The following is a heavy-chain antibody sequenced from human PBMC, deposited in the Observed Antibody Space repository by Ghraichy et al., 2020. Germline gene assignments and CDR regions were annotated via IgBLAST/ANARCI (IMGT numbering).Heavy chain of an antibody. J-gene: IGHJ6*02. CDR3: AKWSFCTGGSCYAETGEYYGVDV. Sequence: GESLNISCEVSGFTFDNHAMHWVRQVPGKGLEWVSLISGDGVNTYYGDSVKGRFTISRDNNKNSLFLQMNRLTTEDTALYYCAKWSFCTGGSCYAETGEYYGVDVWGQGTTVTVSS. CDR2: ISGDGVNT. V-gene: IGHV3-43*02. CDR1: GFTFDNHA. D-gene: IGHD2-15*01.